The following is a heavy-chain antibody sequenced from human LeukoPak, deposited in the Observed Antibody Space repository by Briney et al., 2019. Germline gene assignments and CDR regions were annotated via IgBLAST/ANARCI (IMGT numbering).Heavy chain of an antibody. CDR1: GYSFTDYY. J-gene: IGHJ5*02. D-gene: IGHD2-15*01. Sequence: GASVKVSCKASGYSFTDYYIHWVGQAPGQGLEGMGWINPNSGDTKYAQKFRGRVTMPRDTSIKTVYMELSRLRSDDTAVYYCAREGGHCSGGRCYGDNWFDPWGQGTLVTVSS. CDR3: AREGGHCSGGRCYGDNWFDP. V-gene: IGHV1-2*02. CDR2: INPNSGDT.